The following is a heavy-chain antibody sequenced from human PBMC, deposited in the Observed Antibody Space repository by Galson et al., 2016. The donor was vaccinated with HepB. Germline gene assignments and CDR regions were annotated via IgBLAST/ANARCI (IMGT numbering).Heavy chain of an antibody. CDR2: ISSSGSTI. CDR3: AKDLVENSASVFYFDY. D-gene: IGHD3-3*02. CDR1: GFIFSNYE. V-gene: IGHV3-48*03. Sequence: SLRLSCAASGFIFSNYETSWVRQAPGKGLEWVSYISSSGSTIYYADSVRGRFSISRDNVKNSVNLHLSNLRAEDSAIYYCAKDLVENSASVFYFDYWGQGALITVSS. J-gene: IGHJ4*02.